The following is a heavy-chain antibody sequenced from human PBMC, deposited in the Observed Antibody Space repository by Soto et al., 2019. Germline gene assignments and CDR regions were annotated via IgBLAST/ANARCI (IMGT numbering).Heavy chain of an antibody. CDR3: ARDTYYGSGHDALDI. J-gene: IGHJ3*02. V-gene: IGHV3-7*01. CDR1: GFTLTTYW. D-gene: IGHD3-10*01. CDR2: MSSDGSRK. Sequence: GGSLRLSCAASGFTLTTYWMNWVRQAPGKGLEWVATMSSDGSRKAYADSVTGRFTISRDNAKNSLYLQMNSLRDEDTAVYYCARDTYYGSGHDALDIWGQGTMVTVS.